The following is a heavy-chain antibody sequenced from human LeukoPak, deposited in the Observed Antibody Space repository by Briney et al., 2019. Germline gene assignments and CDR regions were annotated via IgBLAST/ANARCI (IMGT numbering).Heavy chain of an antibody. V-gene: IGHV3-30*18. D-gene: IGHD3-22*01. Sequence: GGSLRLSCASSRFTFSNSIFHWVRQAPGKGLEWVAVISYDGSNKYYADSVKGRFTISRDNSKNTLYLQMNSLRAEDTAVYYCAKGRGYYDSSGYLFWGQGTLVTVSS. CDR1: RFTFSNSI. CDR2: ISYDGSNK. CDR3: AKGRGYYDSSGYLF. J-gene: IGHJ4*02.